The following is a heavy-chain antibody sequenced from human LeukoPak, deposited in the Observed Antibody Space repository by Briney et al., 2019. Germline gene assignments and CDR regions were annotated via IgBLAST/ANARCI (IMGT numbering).Heavy chain of an antibody. J-gene: IGHJ3*02. V-gene: IGHV4-59*01. CDR1: GGSISNKY. D-gene: IGHD3-22*01. Sequence: PSETLSLTCTVSGGSISNKYWSWIRQPPGKGLEWIGYIYYSGSTNYNPSLKSRVTISVDTSKNQFSLKLSSVTAADTAVYYCACLTTADAFDIWGQGTMVTVSS. CDR2: IYYSGST. CDR3: ACLTTADAFDI.